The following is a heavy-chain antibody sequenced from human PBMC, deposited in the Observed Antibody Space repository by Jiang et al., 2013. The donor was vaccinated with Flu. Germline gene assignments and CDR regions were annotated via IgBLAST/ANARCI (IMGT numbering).Heavy chain of an antibody. Sequence: KPSETLSLTCAVYGGSFSGYYWSWIRQPPGKGLEWIGEINHSGSTNYNPSLKSRVTISVDTSKNQFSLKLSSVTAADTAVYYCARGPTHWGSQVDPWGQGTLVTVSS. D-gene: IGHD7-27*01. CDR3: ARGPTHWGSQVDP. J-gene: IGHJ5*02. CDR1: GGSFSGYY. V-gene: IGHV4-34*01. CDR2: INHSGST.